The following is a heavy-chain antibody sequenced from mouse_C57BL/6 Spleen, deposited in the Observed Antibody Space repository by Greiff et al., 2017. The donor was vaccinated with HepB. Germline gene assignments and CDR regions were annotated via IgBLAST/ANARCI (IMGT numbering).Heavy chain of an antibody. D-gene: IGHD3-3*01. CDR3: ARYIGYFDY. CDR2: IRNKANGYTT. J-gene: IGHJ2*01. V-gene: IGHV7-3*01. CDR1: GFTFTDYY. Sequence: EVQLQESGGGLVQPGGSLSLSCAASGFTFTDYYMSWVRQPPGKALEWLGFIRNKANGYTTEYSASVKGRFTISRDNSQSILYLQMNALRAEDSATYYCARYIGYFDYWGQGTTLTVSS.